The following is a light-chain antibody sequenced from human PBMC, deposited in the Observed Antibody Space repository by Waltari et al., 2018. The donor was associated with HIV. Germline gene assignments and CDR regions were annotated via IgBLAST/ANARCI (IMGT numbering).Light chain of an antibody. V-gene: IGLV2-14*01. J-gene: IGLJ3*02. CDR3: SSYTITNTWV. CDR2: RVT. Sequence: QSALAQPASMSGSPGQSVTISCAGGHSDIGTFDFVSWYQQLPGKAPKLLIYRVTFRPSGVPSRFSASKSANTASLTISDLQTEDEAHYYCSSYTITNTWVFGGGTLLTVL. CDR1: HSDIGTFDF.